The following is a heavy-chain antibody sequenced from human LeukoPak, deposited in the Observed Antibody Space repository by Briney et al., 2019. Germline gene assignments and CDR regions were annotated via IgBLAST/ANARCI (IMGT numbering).Heavy chain of an antibody. CDR3: ARIDYGDYACFDY. Sequence: FTXXXXYXXXLRQAPXKGLXXXXYISSSGSTIYYADSVKGRFTISRDNAKNSLYLQMNSLRAEDTAVYYCARIDYGDYACFDYWGQGTLVTVSP. V-gene: IGHV3-11*04. D-gene: IGHD4-17*01. CDR2: ISSSGSTI. J-gene: IGHJ4*02. CDR1: FTXXXXY.